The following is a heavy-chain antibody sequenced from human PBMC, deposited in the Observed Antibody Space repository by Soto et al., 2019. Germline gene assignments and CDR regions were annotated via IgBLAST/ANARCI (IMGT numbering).Heavy chain of an antibody. CDR3: ARDGDYGGYAGKGVGMKYYGMDV. Sequence: SVKVSCKASGGTFSSYAISWVRQAPGQGLEWMGGIIPIFGTANYAQKFQGRVTITADKSTSTAYMELSSLRSEDTAVYYCARDGDYGGYAGKGVGMKYYGMDVWGQGTTVTVSS. CDR2: IIPIFGTA. V-gene: IGHV1-69*06. J-gene: IGHJ6*02. D-gene: IGHD4-17*01. CDR1: GGTFSSYA.